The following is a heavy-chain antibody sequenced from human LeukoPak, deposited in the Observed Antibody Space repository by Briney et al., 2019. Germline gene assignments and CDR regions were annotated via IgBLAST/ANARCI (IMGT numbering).Heavy chain of an antibody. CDR3: ASDRGYGFDI. CDR1: GFTFSTYA. CDR2: INSNGDEI. V-gene: IGHV3-23*01. Sequence: GGSLRLSCAASGFTFSTYAMTWVRQAPGKGLEWVSGINSNGDEIYYADSVRGRFTISRDNSNNALYLQMDSLRAEDTAVYYCASDRGYGFDIWGQGTMVTVS. D-gene: IGHD3-16*01. J-gene: IGHJ3*02.